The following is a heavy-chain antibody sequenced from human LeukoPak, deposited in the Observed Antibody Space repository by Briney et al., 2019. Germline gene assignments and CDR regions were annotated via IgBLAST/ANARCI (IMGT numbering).Heavy chain of an antibody. Sequence: GGSLRLSCAASGFTFSSYSMNWVRQAPGKGLEWVSYISSSSSTIYYADSVKGRFTISRDNAKNSLYLQMNSLRAEDTAVYYCAREGWRRWGQGTLVTVSS. D-gene: IGHD2-21*02. CDR2: ISSSSSTI. CDR1: GFTFSSYS. J-gene: IGHJ4*02. V-gene: IGHV3-48*01. CDR3: AREGWRR.